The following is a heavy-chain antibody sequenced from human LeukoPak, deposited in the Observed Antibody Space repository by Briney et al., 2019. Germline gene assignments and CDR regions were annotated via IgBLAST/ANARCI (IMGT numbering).Heavy chain of an antibody. J-gene: IGHJ4*02. CDR2: ISYDGSNK. Sequence: PGGSLRLSCAASGFTFSSYAMHWVRQAPGKGLEWVAVISYDGSNKYYADSVKGRFTISRDNSKNTLYLQMNSLRAEDTAVYYCARTETAMVTYPIDYWGQGTLVTVSS. V-gene: IGHV3-30-3*01. CDR3: ARTETAMVTYPIDY. CDR1: GFTFSSYA. D-gene: IGHD5-18*01.